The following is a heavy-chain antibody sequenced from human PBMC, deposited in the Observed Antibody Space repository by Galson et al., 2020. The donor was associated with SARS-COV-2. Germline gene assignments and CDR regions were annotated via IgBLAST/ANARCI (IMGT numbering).Heavy chain of an antibody. CDR3: ATSLLWFGELLG. Sequence: TGGSLRLSCAASGFTFSSYAMHWVRQAPGKGLEWVAVISYDGSNKYYADSVKGRFTISRDNSKNTLYLQINSLRAEDTAVYYCATSLLWFGELLGWGQGTLVTVSS. CDR2: ISYDGSNK. J-gene: IGHJ4*02. V-gene: IGHV3-30-3*01. D-gene: IGHD3-10*01. CDR1: GFTFSSYA.